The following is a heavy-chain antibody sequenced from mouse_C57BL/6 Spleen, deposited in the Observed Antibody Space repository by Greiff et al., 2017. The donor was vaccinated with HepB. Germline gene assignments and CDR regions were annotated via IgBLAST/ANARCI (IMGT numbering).Heavy chain of an antibody. J-gene: IGHJ2*01. CDR1: GYTFTDYY. CDR3: ARRDPYFDD. CDR2: INPYNGGT. V-gene: IGHV1-19*01. Sequence: VQLQQSGPVLVKPGASVKMSCKASGYTFTDYYMNWVKQSHGKSLEWIGVINPYNGGTSYNQKFKGKATLTVDKSSSTAYMELNSLTSEDSAVYYCARRDPYFDDWGQGTTLTVSS.